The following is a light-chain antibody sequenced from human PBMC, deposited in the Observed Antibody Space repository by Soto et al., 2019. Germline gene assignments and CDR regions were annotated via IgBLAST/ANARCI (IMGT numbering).Light chain of an antibody. CDR1: QSTSRSD. Sequence: LFSQAPVIVVWSRSRIAAPSDRPRQSTSRSDLAWYQHRPGKSPNLLIYGASTRATDIPDRFSGSGSGTDFTLTISRLQPEDFAVYYCQHYDTSPRTFGQGTKVDIK. CDR2: GAS. CDR3: QHYDTSPRT. J-gene: IGKJ1*01. V-gene: IGKV3-20*01.